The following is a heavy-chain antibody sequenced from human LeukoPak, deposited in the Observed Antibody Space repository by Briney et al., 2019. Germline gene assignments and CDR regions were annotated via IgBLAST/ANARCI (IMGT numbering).Heavy chain of an antibody. CDR3: ARLGGYSYGYGY. J-gene: IGHJ4*02. D-gene: IGHD5-18*01. CDR2: IYSGGST. Sequence: GGSLRLSCAASGFTVSSIYMSWVRQAPGKGLEWVSVIYSGGSTYYADSVKGRFTISRDNSKNTLYLQMNSLRAEDTAVYYCARLGGYSYGYGYWGQGTLVTVSS. CDR1: GFTVSSIY. V-gene: IGHV3-53*01.